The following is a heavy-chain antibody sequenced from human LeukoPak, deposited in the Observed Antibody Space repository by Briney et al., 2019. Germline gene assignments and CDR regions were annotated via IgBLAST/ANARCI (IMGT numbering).Heavy chain of an antibody. CDR2: IE. CDR1: GFTFSSYW. CDR3: AITVDCRATADCYSYFHH. D-gene: IGHD2-21*02. J-gene: IGHJ1*01. Sequence: GGSLRLSCAASGFTFSSYWMHWVRQAPGKGLVWVSRIEYADSVKGRFTISRDNAKDTLYLQVNSLRAEDTAVYYCAITVDCRATADCYSYFHHWGQGTLVTVSS. V-gene: IGHV3-74*03.